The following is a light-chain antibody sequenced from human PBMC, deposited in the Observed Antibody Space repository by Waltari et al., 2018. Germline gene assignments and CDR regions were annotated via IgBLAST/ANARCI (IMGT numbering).Light chain of an antibody. J-gene: IGKJ4*01. CDR3: QQYYNTPLT. Sequence: DIVMTQSPESLAVSLGEWATFRCKTRQSVLYSSNNKNHLAWYQQKPGQPPRLRLYWASTRESGVPDRFIGSGSETDFTLTVTSLQAEDVAVYYCQQYYNTPLTFGGGTKVEVK. CDR2: WAS. V-gene: IGKV4-1*01. CDR1: QSVLYSSNNKNH.